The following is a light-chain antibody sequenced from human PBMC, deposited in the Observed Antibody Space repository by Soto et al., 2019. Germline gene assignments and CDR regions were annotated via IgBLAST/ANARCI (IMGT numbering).Light chain of an antibody. Sequence: QSALTQPASVSGSPGQSITISCAGTSSDVGGYNYVSWYQQHPGKAPKLIIYEVSNRPSGISNRFSGSKSGNTASLTSSGLQAEDEADYYCSSYTSSSTRVFGGGTKVTVL. CDR3: SSYTSSSTRV. J-gene: IGLJ2*01. CDR2: EVS. CDR1: SSDVGGYNY. V-gene: IGLV2-14*01.